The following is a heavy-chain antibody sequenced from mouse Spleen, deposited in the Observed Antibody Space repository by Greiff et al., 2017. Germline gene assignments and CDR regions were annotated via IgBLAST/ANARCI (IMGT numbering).Heavy chain of an antibody. Sequence: EVQLVESEGGLVQPGSSMKLSCTASGFTFSDYYMAWVRQVPEKGLEWVANINYDGSSTYYLDSLKSRFIISRDNAKNILYLQMSSLKSEDTATYYCARDWGTTATGAMDYWGQGTSVTVSS. CDR3: ARDWGTTATGAMDY. CDR2: INYDGSST. CDR1: GFTFSDYY. V-gene: IGHV5-16*01. J-gene: IGHJ4*01. D-gene: IGHD1-2*01.